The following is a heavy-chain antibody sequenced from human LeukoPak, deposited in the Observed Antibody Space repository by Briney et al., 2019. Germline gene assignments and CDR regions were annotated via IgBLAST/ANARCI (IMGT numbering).Heavy chain of an antibody. Sequence: GASVKVSCKASGGTFSSYAISWVRQAPGQGLEWMGRIIPILGIANYAQKFQGRVTITADKSTSTAYMELRSLRSDDTAVYYCARVDCSGDSCYSAGYWGQGTLVTVSS. CDR1: GGTFSSYA. CDR2: IIPILGIA. D-gene: IGHD2-15*01. J-gene: IGHJ4*02. V-gene: IGHV1-69*04. CDR3: ARVDCSGDSCYSAGY.